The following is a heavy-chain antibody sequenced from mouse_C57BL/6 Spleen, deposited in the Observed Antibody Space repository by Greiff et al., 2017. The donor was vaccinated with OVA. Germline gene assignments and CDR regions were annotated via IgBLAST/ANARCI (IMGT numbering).Heavy chain of an antibody. CDR1: GYTFTSYW. D-gene: IGHD2-5*01. Sequence: VQLQQPGAELVKPGASVKLSCKASGYTFTSYWMHWVKQRPGQGLEWIGMIHPNSGSTNYNEKFKSKATLTVDKSSSTAYMQLSSLTSEDSAVYYCAREGNYSNFSWFAYWGQGTLVTVSA. V-gene: IGHV1-64*01. J-gene: IGHJ3*01. CDR2: IHPNSGST. CDR3: AREGNYSNFSWFAY.